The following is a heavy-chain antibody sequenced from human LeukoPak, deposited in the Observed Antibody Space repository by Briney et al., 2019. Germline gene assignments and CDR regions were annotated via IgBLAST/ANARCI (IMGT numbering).Heavy chain of an antibody. CDR3: ARAGSVWGSYRHDAFDI. CDR1: GYTFSGYY. CDR2: INPNTGDT. V-gene: IGHV1-2*02. D-gene: IGHD3-16*02. J-gene: IGHJ3*02. Sequence: ASVKVSCKASGYTFSGYYMHWVRQAPGQGLEWMAWINPNTGDTNYPQKFQGRVTMTRDTSIRTVYMELTRVTSDDTAVYYCARAGSVWGSYRHDAFDIWGQGTMVTASS.